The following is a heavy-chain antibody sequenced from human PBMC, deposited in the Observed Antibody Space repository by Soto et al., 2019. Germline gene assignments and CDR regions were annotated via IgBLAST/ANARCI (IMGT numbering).Heavy chain of an antibody. J-gene: IGHJ4*02. V-gene: IGHV3-21*01. CDR3: ARDPSPYDFWSGYSVWGLDY. CDR2: ISSSSNYK. CDR1: GFTFSSYM. Sequence: EVQLVESGGGLVKPGGSLRLSCAASGFTFSSYMMNWVRQAPGKVLEWVSSISSSSNYKYYADSVKGRFTISRDNAKNSLYLQMNSLRAEDTAVYYCARDPSPYDFWSGYSVWGLDYWGQGTLVTVSS. D-gene: IGHD3-3*01.